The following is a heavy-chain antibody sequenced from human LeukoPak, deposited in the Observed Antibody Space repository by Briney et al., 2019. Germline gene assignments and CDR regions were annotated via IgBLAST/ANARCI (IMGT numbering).Heavy chain of an antibody. D-gene: IGHD5-24*01. CDR1: GGSISSSSYY. V-gene: IGHV4-39*07. CDR2: IYYSGST. J-gene: IGHJ4*02. Sequence: PSETLSLTCTVSGGSISSSSYYWGWLRQPPGKGLEWIGSIYYSGSTYYNPSLKSRVTISVDTSKNQFSLKLSSVTAADTAVYYCARDFRDGYISDYFDYWGQGTLVTVSS. CDR3: ARDFRDGYISDYFDY.